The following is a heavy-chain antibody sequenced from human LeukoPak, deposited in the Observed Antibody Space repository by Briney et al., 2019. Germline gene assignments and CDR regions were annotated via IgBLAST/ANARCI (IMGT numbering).Heavy chain of an antibody. V-gene: IGHV3-21*01. D-gene: IGHD6-13*01. CDR3: ASGVAAPGLFDY. CDR2: IGSGSSYK. CDR1: GFTFSSYA. J-gene: IGHJ4*02. Sequence: GGSLRLSCAASGFTFSSYAMSWVRQAPGKGLEWVSSIGSGSSYKYYADSVKGRFTISRDNAKKSVYLQMNSLRVEDMAVYYCASGVAAPGLFDYWGQGTLVTVSS.